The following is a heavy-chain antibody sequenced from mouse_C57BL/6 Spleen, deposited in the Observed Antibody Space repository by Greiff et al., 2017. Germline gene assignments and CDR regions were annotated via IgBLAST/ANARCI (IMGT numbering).Heavy chain of an antibody. D-gene: IGHD1-1*01. CDR1: GYTFTDYN. CDR3: ARLYYGWYFDV. CDR2: INPNNGGT. V-gene: IGHV1-18*01. J-gene: IGHJ1*03. Sequence: EVQLQQSGPELVKPGASVKIPCKASGYTFTDYNMDWVKQSHGKSLEWIGDINPNNGGTIYNQKFKGKATLTVDKSSSTAYMELRSLTSEDTAVYYCARLYYGWYFDVWGTGTTVTVSS.